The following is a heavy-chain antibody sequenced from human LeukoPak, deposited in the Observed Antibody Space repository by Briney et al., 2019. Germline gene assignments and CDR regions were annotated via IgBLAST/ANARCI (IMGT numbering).Heavy chain of an antibody. V-gene: IGHV4-59*12. CDR2: IYYSGST. CDR1: GGSISSYY. J-gene: IGHJ4*02. CDR3: ARDRGSGSYWGLSFYFDY. Sequence: SETLSLTCTVSGGSISSYYWSWIRQPPGKGLEWIGYIYYSGSTNYNPSLKSRVTMSVDTSKNQFSLKLSSVTAADTAVYYCARDRGSGSYWGLSFYFDYWGQGTLVTVSS. D-gene: IGHD3-10*01.